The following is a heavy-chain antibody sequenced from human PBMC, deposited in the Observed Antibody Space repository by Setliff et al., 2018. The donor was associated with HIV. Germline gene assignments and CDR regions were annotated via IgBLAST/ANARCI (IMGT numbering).Heavy chain of an antibody. J-gene: IGHJ3*01. V-gene: IGHV4-39*01. CDR2: IYYSGST. D-gene: IGHD4-17*01. CDR3: ARRFLTTVITLAFDL. CDR1: GGSINSSHYY. Sequence: SETLSLTCAVSGGSINSSHYYWGWIRQPPGKGPEWIGSIYYSGSTYYSPSPKSRVAMSIDTSKNQFSLKLSSVTAADTAVYYCARRFLTTVITLAFDLWGQGTMVTVSS.